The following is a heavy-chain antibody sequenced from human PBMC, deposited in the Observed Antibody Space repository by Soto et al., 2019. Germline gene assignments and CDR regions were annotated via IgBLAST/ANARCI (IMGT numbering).Heavy chain of an antibody. J-gene: IGHJ6*03. CDR1: RYSGTNYW. CDR2: IYPGDSDT. V-gene: IGHV5-51*01. Sequence: PGESLKMSCTESRYSGTNYWIGWVRHMPRKGLEWMGIIYPGDSDTRYSPSFQGQVTISADKSISTAYLQWSSLKASDTAMYYCARLPEYSSSSRFYYYYYMDVWGKGTTVTVSS. D-gene: IGHD6-6*01. CDR3: ARLPEYSSSSRFYYYYYMDV.